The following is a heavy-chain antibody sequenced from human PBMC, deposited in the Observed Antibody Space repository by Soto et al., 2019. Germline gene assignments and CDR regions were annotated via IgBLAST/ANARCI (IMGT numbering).Heavy chain of an antibody. Sequence: EGQLLESGGHLVQTGGSLRLSCAASGFTFSTYTMNWVRQAPGKGLEWVSGINAPGSPTYYAASAKGRFTVSRDNSKKMLFLPKNILTDEDTAVYYCARDRHPDGIWTFDSWGPGTLVTVSS. D-gene: IGHD3-9*01. J-gene: IGHJ4*02. V-gene: IGHV3-23*01. CDR1: GFTFSTYT. CDR3: ARDRHPDGIWTFDS. CDR2: INAPGSPT.